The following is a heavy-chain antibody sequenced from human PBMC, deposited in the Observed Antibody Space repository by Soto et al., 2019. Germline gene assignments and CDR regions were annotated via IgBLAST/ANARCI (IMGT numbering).Heavy chain of an antibody. CDR2: IIPIFGTA. CDR1: GGTFSSYA. D-gene: IGHD6-19*01. J-gene: IGHJ4*02. CDR3: ARDGGLKDWGSGWYGVNDY. V-gene: IGHV1-69*06. Sequence: QVQLVQSGAEVKKPGSSVKVSCKASGGTFSSYAISWVRQGPGEGLEWMGGIIPIFGTANYAQKFQGRVTITADKSTSTSYMELSSLRSEDTAVYYCARDGGLKDWGSGWYGVNDYWGQGTLVTVSS.